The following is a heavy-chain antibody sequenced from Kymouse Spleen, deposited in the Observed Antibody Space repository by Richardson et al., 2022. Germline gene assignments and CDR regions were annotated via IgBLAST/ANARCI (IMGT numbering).Heavy chain of an antibody. Sequence: QVQLVQSGAEVKKPGASVKVSCKASGYTFTSYAMHWVRQAPGQRLEWMGWINAGNGNTKYSQKFQGRVTITRDTSASTAYMELSSLRSEDTAVYYCARDHGSGWHYGMDVWGQGTTVTVSS. V-gene: IGHV1-3*01. J-gene: IGHJ6*02. CDR3: ARDHGSGWHYGMDV. CDR1: GYTFTSYA. CDR2: INAGNGNT. D-gene: IGHD6-19*01.